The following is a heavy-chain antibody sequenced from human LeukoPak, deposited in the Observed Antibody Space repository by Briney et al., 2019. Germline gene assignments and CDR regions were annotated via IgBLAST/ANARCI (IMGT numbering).Heavy chain of an antibody. V-gene: IGHV3-21*01. D-gene: IGHD6-6*01. CDR1: GFTFSSYS. CDR3: AREESSSSGYYFDY. Sequence: GGSLRLSCAASGFTFSSYSMNWVRQAPGKGLEWVSSISSNSNIYYADSVKGRFTISRDNAKNSLYLQMNSLKAEDTAVYYCAREESSSSGYYFDYWGQGALVTVSS. CDR2: ISSNSNI. J-gene: IGHJ4*02.